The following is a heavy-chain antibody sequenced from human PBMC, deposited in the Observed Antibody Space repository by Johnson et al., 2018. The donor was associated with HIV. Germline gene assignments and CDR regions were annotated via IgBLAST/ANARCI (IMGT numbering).Heavy chain of an antibody. D-gene: IGHD2/OR15-2a*01. CDR3: AKVLSSWPPDSRDAFDI. CDR2: IGTAGDT. V-gene: IGHV3-66*02. J-gene: IGHJ3*02. Sequence: VQLVESGGGVVQPGRSLRLSCAASGFTVSSNNMSWVRQAPGKGLEWVSAIGTAGDTYYVDSVKGRFTISRDTPKNTLYLQMNSLRAEDTAVYFCAKVLSSWPPDSRDAFDIWGQGTMVTVSS. CDR1: GFTVSSNN.